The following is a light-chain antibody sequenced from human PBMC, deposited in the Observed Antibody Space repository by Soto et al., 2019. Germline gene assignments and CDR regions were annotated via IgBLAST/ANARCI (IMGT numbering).Light chain of an antibody. CDR3: QQYDNSPCT. CDR2: GAS. Sequence: EIVLTQSPGTLSLSPGEGATLSCRASQSVSSSYLAWYQQKPGQAPRLLIYGASSRATGIPDRFSGGGSGTDFTLTISTLEPEDFAVYYCQQYDNSPCTFGQGTKVEIK. J-gene: IGKJ1*01. V-gene: IGKV3-20*01. CDR1: QSVSSSY.